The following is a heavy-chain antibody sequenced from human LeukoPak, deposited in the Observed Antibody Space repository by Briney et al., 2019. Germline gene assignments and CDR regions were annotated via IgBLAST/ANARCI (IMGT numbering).Heavy chain of an antibody. V-gene: IGHV1-2*02. D-gene: IGHD2-15*01. CDR1: GYTFTGYY. CDR2: INPNSGGT. J-gene: IGHJ4*02. Sequence: GASVKVSCKASGYTFTGYYMHWVRQAPGQGLEWMGWINPNSGGTNYAQKFQGRVTMTRDTSISTAYMELSRLRSDDTAVYYCAREHDIVVVVAATKEFDYWGQGTLVTVSS. CDR3: AREHDIVVVVAATKEFDY.